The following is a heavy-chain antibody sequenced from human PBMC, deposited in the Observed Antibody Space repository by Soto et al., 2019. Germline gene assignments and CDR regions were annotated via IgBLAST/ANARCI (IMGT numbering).Heavy chain of an antibody. CDR1: GDSITSYY. CDR2: IHYSGST. D-gene: IGHD3-10*01. J-gene: IGHJ5*02. V-gene: IGHV4-59*01. Sequence: SETLSLTCTVSGDSITSYYWSWIRQPPGKGPEWIGYIHYSGSTNYNPSLKSRVTISVDTSKNQFSLKLNSVTAADTAVYYCARGSEGYYSANWFDPWGQGTLVTVSS. CDR3: ARGSEGYYSANWFDP.